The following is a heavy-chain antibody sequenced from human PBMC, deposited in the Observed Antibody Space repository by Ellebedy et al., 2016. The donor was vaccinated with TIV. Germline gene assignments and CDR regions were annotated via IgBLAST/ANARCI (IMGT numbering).Heavy chain of an antibody. V-gene: IGHV3-64D*06. Sequence: GESLKISCSASGFTFSSYAMHWLRQAPGKGLDYISAIVSNGDSTYYANSVKGRFIISRDNSKNTLYLQMSSLRPEDTAVYYCVKAWGDWGQGTLVTVCS. J-gene: IGHJ4*02. CDR2: IVSNGDST. D-gene: IGHD3-16*01. CDR3: VKAWGD. CDR1: GFTFSSYA.